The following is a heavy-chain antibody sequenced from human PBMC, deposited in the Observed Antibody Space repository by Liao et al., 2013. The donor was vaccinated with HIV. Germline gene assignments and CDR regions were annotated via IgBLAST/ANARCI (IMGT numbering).Heavy chain of an antibody. Sequence: QVQLQQWGAGLLKPSETLSLTCGVYGGSFSGYYWTWIRQSPEKGLEWIGEINHSGNTNSNPSLKSRVTISVDTSKNHFSLNLTSVTAADTAVYYCARDNYDFWSGYYYYMDVWGKGTTVTVSS. CDR2: INHSGNT. J-gene: IGHJ6*03. CDR3: ARDNYDFWSGYYYYMDV. V-gene: IGHV4-34*01. D-gene: IGHD3-3*01. CDR1: GGSFSGYY.